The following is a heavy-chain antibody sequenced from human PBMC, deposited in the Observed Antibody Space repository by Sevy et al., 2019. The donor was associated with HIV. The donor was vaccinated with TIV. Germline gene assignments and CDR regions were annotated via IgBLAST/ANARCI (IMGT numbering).Heavy chain of an antibody. V-gene: IGHV3-15*01. CDR1: GFTFSNAW. CDR2: IKSKTYGGTT. Sequence: GGSLRLSCAASGFTFSNAWMSWVRQAPGKGLEWVGRIKSKTYGGTTDYAAPVKGRFTISRDDSKNTLYLQMNSLKTEDTAVYYCTRLVLYYDFWSGSYHYYMDVWGKGTTVTVSS. J-gene: IGHJ6*03. D-gene: IGHD3-3*01. CDR3: TRLVLYYDFWSGSYHYYMDV.